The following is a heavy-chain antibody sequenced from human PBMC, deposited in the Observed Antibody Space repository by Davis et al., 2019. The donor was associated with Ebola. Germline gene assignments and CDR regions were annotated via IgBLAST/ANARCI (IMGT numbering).Heavy chain of an antibody. V-gene: IGHV4-34*01. D-gene: IGHD5-12*01. Sequence: SETLSLTCAVYASSFSGYYLSRTRHSPSKWLEWAGEINHRGIINYNPSLKSRVTISVDTSKNQFSLKLSSVTAADTAVYYCARDRIEVATILNYYYGMDVWGQGTTVTVS. CDR1: ASSFSGYY. CDR2: INHRGII. J-gene: IGHJ6*02. CDR3: ARDRIEVATILNYYYGMDV.